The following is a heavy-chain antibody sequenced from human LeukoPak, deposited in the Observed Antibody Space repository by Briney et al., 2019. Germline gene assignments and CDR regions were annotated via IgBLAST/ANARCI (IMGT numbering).Heavy chain of an antibody. J-gene: IGHJ4*02. D-gene: IGHD3-10*01. V-gene: IGHV3-48*04. Sequence: GSLRLSCAASGFTFSSYSMNWVRQAPGKGLEWVSYISSSGSTIYYADSVKGRSTISRDNAKNSLYLQMNSLRAEDTAVYYCARDLRGFQEVDYWGQGTLVTVSS. CDR3: ARDLRGFQEVDY. CDR2: ISSSGSTI. CDR1: GFTFSSYS.